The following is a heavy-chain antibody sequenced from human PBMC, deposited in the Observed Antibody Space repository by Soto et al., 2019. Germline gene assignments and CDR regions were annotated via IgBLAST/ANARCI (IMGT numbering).Heavy chain of an antibody. V-gene: IGHV1-46*01. CDR1: GYTFTSYY. CDR3: ASPITVTTWAIDY. D-gene: IGHD4-17*01. J-gene: IGHJ4*02. CDR2: INPSGGST. Sequence: QVQLVQSGAEVKKPGASVKVSCKASGYTFTSYYMHWVRQAPGQGLEGMGIINPSGGSTSYAQKFQGRVTMTRDTSTSTVYMELSSLRSEDTAVYYCASPITVTTWAIDYWGQGTLVTVSS.